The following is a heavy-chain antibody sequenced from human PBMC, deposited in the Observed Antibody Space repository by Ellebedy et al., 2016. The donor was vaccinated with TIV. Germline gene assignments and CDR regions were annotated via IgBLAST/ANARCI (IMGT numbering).Heavy chain of an antibody. Sequence: GESLKISCAASGFTFTNYAIHWVRQGPGEGLVWVSHINDDGNRITYADSVKGRFAISRDIARNTLFLQMDSLRAEDTDVYYCVRDRMGATYTFDMWGQGTMVTVSS. D-gene: IGHD2-21*01. CDR1: GFTFTNYA. J-gene: IGHJ3*02. CDR2: INDDGNRI. V-gene: IGHV3-74*01. CDR3: VRDRMGATYTFDM.